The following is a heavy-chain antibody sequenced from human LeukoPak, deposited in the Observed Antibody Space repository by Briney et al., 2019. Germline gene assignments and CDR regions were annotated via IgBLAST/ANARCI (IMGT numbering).Heavy chain of an antibody. CDR3: ARDTRGIFDY. D-gene: IGHD3-10*01. J-gene: IGHJ4*02. CDR1: RFTFSSYW. Sequence: PGGSLRLSCAASRFTFSSYWMSWVRQAPGKGLEWVANIKQDGSEIHYVDSVRGRFTISRDNAKNSLYLQMNSLRVEDTAVYYCARDTRGIFDYWGQGTLVTVSS. CDR2: IKQDGSEI. V-gene: IGHV3-7*01.